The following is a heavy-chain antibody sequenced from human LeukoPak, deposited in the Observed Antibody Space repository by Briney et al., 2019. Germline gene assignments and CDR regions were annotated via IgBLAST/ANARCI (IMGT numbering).Heavy chain of an antibody. V-gene: IGHV4-39*01. Sequence: SETLSLTCPVSGGSISSSSYYWGWIRQPPGKGLEWIGSIYYSGSTYYNPSLKSRVTISVDTSKNQFSLKLSSVTAADTAVYYCARRRRGSYGLYYFDYWGQGTLVTVSS. D-gene: IGHD5-18*01. CDR1: GGSISSSSYY. CDR2: IYYSGST. CDR3: ARRRRGSYGLYYFDY. J-gene: IGHJ4*02.